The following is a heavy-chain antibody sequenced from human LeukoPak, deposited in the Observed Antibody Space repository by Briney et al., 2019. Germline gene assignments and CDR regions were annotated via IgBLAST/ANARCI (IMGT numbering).Heavy chain of an antibody. CDR3: ARAGATDAFDI. CDR2: INPNSGGT. J-gene: IGHJ3*02. V-gene: IGHV1-2*02. CDR1: GYTFTGYY. Sequence: ASVKVSCKASGYTFTGYYMHWVRQAPGQGLEWMGWINPNSGGTNHAQKFQGRVTMTRDMSTGTVYMELSSLRSEDTAVYYCARAGATDAFDIWGQGTMVTVSS. D-gene: IGHD5-12*01.